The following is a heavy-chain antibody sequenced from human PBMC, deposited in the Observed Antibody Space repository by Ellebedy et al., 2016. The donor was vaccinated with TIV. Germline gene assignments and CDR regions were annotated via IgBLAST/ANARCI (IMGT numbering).Heavy chain of an antibody. CDR2: ITSKADGGAA. CDR1: GFIFSDYY. CDR3: TTRAIQDLSM. D-gene: IGHD2-8*01. V-gene: IGHV3-15*01. Sequence: GESLKISXAASGFIFSDYYMTWVRQTPGKGLEWVGRITSKADGGAADYAAPVKGRFAISRDDSKKTVYLQMNSLKTEDTAVYFCTTRAIQDLSMWGQGTTVTVSS. J-gene: IGHJ6*02.